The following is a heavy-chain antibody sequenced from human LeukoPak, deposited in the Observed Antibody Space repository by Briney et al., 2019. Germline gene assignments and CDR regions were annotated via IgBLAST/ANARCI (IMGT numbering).Heavy chain of an antibody. D-gene: IGHD3-10*01. CDR2: ISGSGGST. V-gene: IGHV3-23*01. J-gene: IGHJ6*02. CDR3: AGRITMVRGVIGYYYGMDV. Sequence: GGSLRLSCAASGFTFSSYAMSWVRQAPGKGLEWVSAISGSGGSTYYADSVKGRFTISRDNSKNTLYLQMNSLRAEDTAVYYCAGRITMVRGVIGYYYGMDVWGQGTTVTVSS. CDR1: GFTFSSYA.